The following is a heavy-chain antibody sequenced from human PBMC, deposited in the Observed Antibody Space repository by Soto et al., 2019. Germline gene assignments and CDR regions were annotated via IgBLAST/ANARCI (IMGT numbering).Heavy chain of an antibody. CDR1: GGSFSGYY. J-gene: IGHJ5*02. CDR2: INHSGST. V-gene: IGHV4-34*01. D-gene: IGHD2-2*01. CDR3: ARAVVVVPAAPQYNWFDP. Sequence: PSETLSLTCAVYGGSFSGYYWSWIRQPPGKGLEWIGEINHSGSTNYDPSLKSRVTISVDTSKNQFSLKLSSVTAADTAVYYCARAVVVVPAAPQYNWFDPWGQRTLVTVSS.